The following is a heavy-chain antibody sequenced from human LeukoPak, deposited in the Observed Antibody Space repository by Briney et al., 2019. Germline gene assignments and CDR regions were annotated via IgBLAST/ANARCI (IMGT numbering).Heavy chain of an antibody. CDR1: GFTFSIYG. CDR2: IRHHGGNV. Sequence: GGSLRLSCAASGFTFSIYGMHWVRQAPGKGLEWVAFIRHHGGNVYYADSVKGRFTISRENSKNTLYLQMNSLRAEDTAVYYCAKDGERATITGDAAFDIWGQGTMVTVS. J-gene: IGHJ3*02. V-gene: IGHV3-30*02. CDR3: AKDGERATITGDAAFDI. D-gene: IGHD5-24*01.